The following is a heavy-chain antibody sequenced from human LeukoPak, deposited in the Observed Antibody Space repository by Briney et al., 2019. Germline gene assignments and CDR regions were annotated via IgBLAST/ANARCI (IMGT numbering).Heavy chain of an antibody. V-gene: IGHV4-59*01. J-gene: IGHJ4*02. D-gene: IGHD6-13*01. CDR3: ARGYSSSWNYLDY. CDR2: VFDSGST. Sequence: SEFLSLTCTVSGGSISNYWWSWIRQPPGKGLEWIGYVFDSGSTNYNPSLKSRVTISVDTSKKQFSLKVSSVTAADTAVYYCARGYSSSWNYLDYWGQGTLVTVSS. CDR1: GGSISNYW.